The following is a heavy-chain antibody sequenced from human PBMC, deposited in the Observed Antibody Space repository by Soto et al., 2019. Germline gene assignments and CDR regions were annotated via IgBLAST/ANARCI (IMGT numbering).Heavy chain of an antibody. V-gene: IGHV1-2*02. CDR2: INPNSGGT. J-gene: IGHJ4*02. CDR1: GYTFTGYY. Sequence: ASVKVSCKASGYTFTGYYMHWVRQAPGQGLEWMGWINPNSGGTNYAQKFPGRVTMTRDTSISTAYMELSRLRSDDTAVYYCARVGWELDTLDYWGQGTLVTVSS. CDR3: ARVGWELDTLDY. D-gene: IGHD1-26*01.